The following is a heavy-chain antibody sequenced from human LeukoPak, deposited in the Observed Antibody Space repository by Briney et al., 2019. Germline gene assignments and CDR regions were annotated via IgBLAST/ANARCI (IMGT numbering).Heavy chain of an antibody. CDR2: ISPYNGNT. D-gene: IGHD6-19*01. J-gene: IGHJ4*02. Sequence: ASVKVSCKASGYTFTNYGISWVRQAPGQGLEWMGWISPYNGNTNYAQKLQGRVTMTTDTSTTTAYMDLRSLRSDDTAAYYCARGVEQWLVRPLGYWGQGTLVTVSS. CDR3: ARGVEQWLVRPLGY. CDR1: GYTFTNYG. V-gene: IGHV1-18*01.